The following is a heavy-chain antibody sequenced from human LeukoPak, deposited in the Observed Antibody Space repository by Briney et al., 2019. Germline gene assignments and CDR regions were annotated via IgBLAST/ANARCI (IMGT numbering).Heavy chain of an antibody. J-gene: IGHJ4*02. CDR3: ARHWETSSWYVDY. V-gene: IGHV4-59*08. D-gene: IGHD6-13*01. CDR1: GGSISSHY. Sequence: SETLSLTCIVSGGSISSHYWSWIRQPPGKGLEWIGYIHYSGSTNDNPSLKSRVTISLDTSKNQLSLKVSSVTAADTAVYYCARHWETSSWYVDYWGQGTLVTVSS. CDR2: IHYSGST.